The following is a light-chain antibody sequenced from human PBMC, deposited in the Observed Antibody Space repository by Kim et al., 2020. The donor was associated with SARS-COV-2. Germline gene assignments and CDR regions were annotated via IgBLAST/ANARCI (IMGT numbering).Light chain of an antibody. CDR2: GNS. V-gene: IGLV1-40*01. CDR3: QSYDSSQRAWV. CDR1: SSNIGAGYD. J-gene: IGLJ3*02. Sequence: QSVLTQPPSVSGAPGQRVTISCTGSSSNIGAGYDVHWYQQLPGTAPKLLIYGNSNRPSGVPDRFSGSKSGTSASLAITGLQAEDEADYYCQSYDSSQRAWVFGGGTQLTVL.